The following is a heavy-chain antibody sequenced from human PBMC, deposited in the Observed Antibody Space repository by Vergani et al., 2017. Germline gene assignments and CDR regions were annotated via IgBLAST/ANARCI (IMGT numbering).Heavy chain of an antibody. Sequence: QVQLVQSGAEVKKPGSSVKVSCKASGGTFSSYAISWVRQAPGQGLEWMGGIIPIFGTANYAQKFQVRVPITADESTSTAYMELSSLRSEDTAVYYCARDRSPIVATTGFDYWGQGTLVTVSS. D-gene: IGHD5-12*01. CDR3: ARDRSPIVATTGFDY. CDR2: IIPIFGTA. CDR1: GGTFSSYA. J-gene: IGHJ4*02. V-gene: IGHV1-69*01.